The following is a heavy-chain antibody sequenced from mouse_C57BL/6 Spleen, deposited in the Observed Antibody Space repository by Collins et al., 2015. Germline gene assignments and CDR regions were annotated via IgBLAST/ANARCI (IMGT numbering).Heavy chain of an antibody. V-gene: IGHV8-12*01. CDR3: ARRGAYYYGSSYDY. CDR2: IYWDDDK. J-gene: IGHJ2*01. CDR1: GFSLSTSGMG. D-gene: IGHD1-1*01. Sequence: QVTLKESGPGILQPSQTLSLTCSFSGFSLSTSGMGVSWIRQPSGKGLEWLAHIYWDDDKRYNPSLKSRLTISKDTSSNQVFLKITSVDTADTATYYCARRGAYYYGSSYDYWGQGTTLTVSS.